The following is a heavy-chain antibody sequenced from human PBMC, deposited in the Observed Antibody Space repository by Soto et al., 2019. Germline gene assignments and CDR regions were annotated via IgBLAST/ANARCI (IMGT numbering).Heavy chain of an antibody. CDR3: AKDRERDAWYEDY. CDR1: GFSFSSYA. Sequence: EVQLLKSGGGLVQPGGSLRLSCVASGFSFSSYAMSWVRQAPGKRLEWVSVISGSDGSTYYADSVKGRFTISRDNSKNTLYLQMNSLRAEDTAVYYCAKDRERDAWYEDYWGQGTLVTVSS. J-gene: IGHJ4*02. D-gene: IGHD6-13*01. CDR2: ISGSDGST. V-gene: IGHV3-23*01.